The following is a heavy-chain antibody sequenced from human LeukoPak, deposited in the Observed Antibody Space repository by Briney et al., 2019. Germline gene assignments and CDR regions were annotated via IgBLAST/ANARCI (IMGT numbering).Heavy chain of an antibody. J-gene: IGHJ4*02. V-gene: IGHV3-7*03. CDR1: GFTFSSYW. D-gene: IGHD5-24*01. CDR3: AKWQGQILQSWYFDY. CDR2: IKQDGSEK. Sequence: PGGSLRLSCAASGFTFSSYWMSWVRQAPGKGLEWVANIKQDGSEKYYVDSVKGRFTISRDNAKNSLYLQMNSLRDEDTAIYYCAKWQGQILQSWYFDYWGQGTLVTVSS.